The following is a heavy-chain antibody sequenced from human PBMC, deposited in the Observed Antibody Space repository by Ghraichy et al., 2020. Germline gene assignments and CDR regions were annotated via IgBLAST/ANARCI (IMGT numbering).Heavy chain of an antibody. CDR3: TRSPRRSAGQAEKLNY. CDR1: GFTFGDYA. V-gene: IGHV3-49*03. Sequence: GGSLRLSCTASGFTFGDYALSWFRRTPGKGLEWVSFIRSKAYGGTAEYAASVGGRFIISRDDSRSIAFLQMSSLKAEDTAVYYCTRSPRRSAGQAEKLNYWGRGALVTVSS. D-gene: IGHD6-25*01. J-gene: IGHJ4*02. CDR2: IRSKAYGGTA.